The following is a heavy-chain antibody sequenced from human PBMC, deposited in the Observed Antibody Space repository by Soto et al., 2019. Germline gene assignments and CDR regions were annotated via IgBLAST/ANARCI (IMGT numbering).Heavy chain of an antibody. CDR1: GYTFTGCY. CDR2: INPNSGGT. D-gene: IGHD3-10*01. J-gene: IGHJ6*02. Sequence: GASVKVSCKASGYTFTGCYMHWVRQAPGQGLEWMGWINPNSGGTNYAQKFQGRVTMTRDTSISTAYMELSRLRSDDTAVYYCARAGSTLVSGMDVWGQGTTVTVSS. V-gene: IGHV1-2*02. CDR3: ARAGSTLVSGMDV.